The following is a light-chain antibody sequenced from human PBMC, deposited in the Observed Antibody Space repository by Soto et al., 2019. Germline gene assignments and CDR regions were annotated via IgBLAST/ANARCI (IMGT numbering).Light chain of an antibody. CDR3: QQRGTWPQT. Sequence: EIVLTQSPATLSLSPGERATLSCRASQSVTYYLAWYQQKPGQAPGLVVYDTSNRATGIPARFSGSGSGTDFTLTISSLEPEDFAVYYCQQRGTWPQTFGQGTRVDIK. CDR2: DTS. V-gene: IGKV3-11*01. CDR1: QSVTYY. J-gene: IGKJ1*01.